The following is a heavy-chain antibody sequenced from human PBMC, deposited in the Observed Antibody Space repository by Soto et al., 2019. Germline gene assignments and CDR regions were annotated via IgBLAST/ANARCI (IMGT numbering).Heavy chain of an antibody. CDR3: ARGGYSGTAREPRHGYYYGMDV. V-gene: IGHV4-31*01. CDR1: GGSISSGGYY. Sequence: QVQLQESGPGLVKPSQTLSLTCTVSGGSISSGGYYWSWIRQHPGKGLEWIGYIYYSGSTYYNPSLKRQVTISVDTSKNPFSLKLSSVTAADTAVYYCARGGYSGTAREPRHGYYYGMDVWGQGTTVTVSS. CDR2: IYYSGST. D-gene: IGHD1-26*01. J-gene: IGHJ6*02.